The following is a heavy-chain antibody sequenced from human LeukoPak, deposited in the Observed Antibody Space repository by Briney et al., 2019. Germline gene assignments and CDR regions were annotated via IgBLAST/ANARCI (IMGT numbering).Heavy chain of an antibody. V-gene: IGHV1-2*02. D-gene: IGHD6-13*01. CDR1: GYTFTGCY. J-gene: IGHJ6*03. Sequence: ASVKVSCKASGYTFTGCYMHWVRQAPGQGLEWMGWINPNSGGTNYAQKFQGRVTMTRDTSISTAYMELSRLRSDDTAVYYCARGQEQLGNHYYYYMDVWGKGTTVTVSS. CDR2: INPNSGGT. CDR3: ARGQEQLGNHYYYYMDV.